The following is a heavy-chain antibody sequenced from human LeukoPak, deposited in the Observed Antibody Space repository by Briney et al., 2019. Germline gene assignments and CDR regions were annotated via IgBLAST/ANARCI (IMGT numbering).Heavy chain of an antibody. CDR2: IYSGGGT. CDR1: GFPFSSYW. CDR3: ARGIQLTLAAHAFDI. D-gene: IGHD1-1*01. J-gene: IGHJ3*02. V-gene: IGHV3-53*01. Sequence: AGGSLRLSCVASGFPFSSYWMTWVRQAPGKGLEWVSVIYSGGGTYSADSVKGRFTISRDNSKNTLYFQMNNLRAEDTAVYYCARGIQLTLAAHAFDIWGPGTMVTVSS.